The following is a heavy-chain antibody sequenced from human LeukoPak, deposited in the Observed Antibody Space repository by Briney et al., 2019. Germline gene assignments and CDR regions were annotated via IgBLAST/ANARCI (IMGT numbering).Heavy chain of an antibody. J-gene: IGHJ3*02. CDR2: IYYSGST. D-gene: IGHD3-10*01. Sequence: PSETLSLACTVSGASISSYYWSWIRQPPGKGLEWIGYIYYSGSTNYNSSLKSRVTISVDTSKNQFSLKLSSVTAADTAVYYCAREVRGVIFAFDIWGQGTMVTVSS. CDR1: GASISSYY. V-gene: IGHV4-59*01. CDR3: AREVRGVIFAFDI.